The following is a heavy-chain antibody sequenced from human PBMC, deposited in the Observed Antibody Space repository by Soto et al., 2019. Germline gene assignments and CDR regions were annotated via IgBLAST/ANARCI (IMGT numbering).Heavy chain of an antibody. CDR3: AKDRSYIVVVVAATIFDY. V-gene: IGHV3-23*01. CDR1: GFTFSSYA. J-gene: IGHJ4*02. D-gene: IGHD2-15*01. Sequence: GGSLRLSCAASGFTFSSYAMSWVPPAPGKGLESVSAISGSGGSTYYADSVKGRFTISRDNSKNTLYLQMNSLRAEDTAVYYCAKDRSYIVVVVAATIFDYWGQGTLVTVSS. CDR2: ISGSGGST.